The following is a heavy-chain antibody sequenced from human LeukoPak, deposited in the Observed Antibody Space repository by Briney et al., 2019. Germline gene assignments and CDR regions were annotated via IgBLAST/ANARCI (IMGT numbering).Heavy chain of an antibody. CDR3: AKRPHYYDSSGYVKTIDY. CDR1: GFTFSSYA. CDR2: ISGSGGST. J-gene: IGHJ4*02. Sequence: PGGSLRLSCAASGFTFSSYAMSWVRQAPGKGLEWVSAISGSGGSTYYADSVKGRFTISRDNSKNTLYLQMNSLRAEDTAVYYCAKRPHYYDSSGYVKTIDYWGQGTLVTVSS. D-gene: IGHD3-22*01. V-gene: IGHV3-23*01.